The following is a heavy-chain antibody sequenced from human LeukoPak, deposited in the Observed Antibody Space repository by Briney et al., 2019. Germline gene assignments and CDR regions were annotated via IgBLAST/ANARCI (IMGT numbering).Heavy chain of an antibody. D-gene: IGHD3-16*02. V-gene: IGHV1-18*01. Sequence: ASVTVSCKASGYTFTSYGISWVRQAPGQGLEWMGWISAYNGNTNYVQKLQGRVTMTTDTSTSTAYMELRSLRSDDTAVYYCARVEGVGMITFGGVIAPHWWGQGTLVTVSS. CDR2: ISAYNGNT. CDR3: ARVEGVGMITFGGVIAPHW. CDR1: GYTFTSYG. J-gene: IGHJ4*02.